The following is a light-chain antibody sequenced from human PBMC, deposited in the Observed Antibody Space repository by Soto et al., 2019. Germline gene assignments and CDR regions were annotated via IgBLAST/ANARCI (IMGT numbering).Light chain of an antibody. Sequence: DIQMTQSPSTLSASVGDRVTITCRASQSMNDWLAWYQQKPGKAPKVLIYDASSLQTGVPSRFSGSGSGTDFTLTIDSLRPDDVSTYYCLRYNAFSQTFGQGTKVDIK. J-gene: IGKJ1*01. CDR3: LRYNAFSQT. V-gene: IGKV1-5*01. CDR2: DAS. CDR1: QSMNDW.